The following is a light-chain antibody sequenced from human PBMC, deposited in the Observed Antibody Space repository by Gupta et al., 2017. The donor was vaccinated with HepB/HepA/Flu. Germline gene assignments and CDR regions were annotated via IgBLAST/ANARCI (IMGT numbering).Light chain of an antibody. CDR2: AGS. V-gene: IGKV1-9*01. CDR3: QQLNSYIQ. CDR1: QAISRY. J-gene: IGKJ5*01. Sequence: DFHLTHSPSFLSASLGDRVTITCRASQAISRYLEWYQQKPGTAPRLLIYAGSPLKSGVPSRFGGGGDNKEFTHTSSRRQDEDCANYYTQQLNSYIQFGQGTLLDVK.